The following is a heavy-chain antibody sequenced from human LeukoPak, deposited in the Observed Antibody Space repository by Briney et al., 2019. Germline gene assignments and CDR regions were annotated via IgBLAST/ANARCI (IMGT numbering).Heavy chain of an antibody. D-gene: IGHD1-20*01. Sequence: SETLSLTCTVTGGSISSSSYYWGWIRQPPGKGLEWIGSIYYSGSTYYNPSLKSRVTISVDTSKNQFSLKLSSVTAADTAVYYCARESNWNYVVYWGQGTLVTVSS. J-gene: IGHJ4*02. CDR1: GGSISSSSYY. CDR2: IYYSGST. V-gene: IGHV4-39*07. CDR3: ARESNWNYVVY.